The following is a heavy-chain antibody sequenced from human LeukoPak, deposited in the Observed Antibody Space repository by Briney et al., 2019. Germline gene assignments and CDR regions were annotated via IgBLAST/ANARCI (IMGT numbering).Heavy chain of an antibody. J-gene: IGHJ6*02. Sequence: PSETLSLTCSVSGGSVNSSRNYWGWIRQPPGKGLEWIGSIYHTGITYDNPSLKSRVTISIDTSKNLLTLKLRSVTAADTAVYYCAREDTRSRYYYFYGMDVWGQGTSVTVSS. D-gene: IGHD5-18*01. CDR3: AREDTRSRYYYFYGMDV. CDR1: GGSVNSSRNY. CDR2: IYHTGIT. V-gene: IGHV4-39*06.